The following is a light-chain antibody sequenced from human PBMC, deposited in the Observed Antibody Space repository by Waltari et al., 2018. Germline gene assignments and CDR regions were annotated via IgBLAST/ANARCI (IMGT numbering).Light chain of an antibody. J-gene: IGLJ1*01. CDR1: SSDVGSYNL. CDR2: EVS. Sequence: QSALTQPASVSGSPGQSITISCTGTSSDVGSYNLVSWYQQHPGKAPKLMIYEVSKRPSGVSYRFSGSKSGNTASLTIPGLQAEDEADYYGCSYAGSSTSVFGTGTKVTVL. V-gene: IGLV2-23*02. CDR3: CSYAGSSTSV.